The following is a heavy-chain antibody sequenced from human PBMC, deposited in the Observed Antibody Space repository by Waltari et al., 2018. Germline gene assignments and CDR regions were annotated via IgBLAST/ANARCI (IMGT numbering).Heavy chain of an antibody. Sequence: QVQLQESGPGLVKPSETLSLTCTVSGGSISSYYWSWIRQPPGKGLEWIGYIYYSGSTNSNPSLKSRVTISVDTSKNQFSLKLSSVTAADTAVYYCARQADPWGQGTLVTVSS. J-gene: IGHJ5*02. CDR1: GGSISSYY. CDR3: ARQADP. V-gene: IGHV4-59*08. CDR2: IYYSGST.